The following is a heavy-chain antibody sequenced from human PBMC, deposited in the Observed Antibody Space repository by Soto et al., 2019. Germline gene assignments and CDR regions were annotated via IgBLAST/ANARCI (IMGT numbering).Heavy chain of an antibody. V-gene: IGHV4-30-4*01. J-gene: IGHJ6*02. CDR2: IYYSGST. Sequence: QVQLQESGPGLVKPSQTLSLTCTVSGGSISSGDYYWSWIRQPPGTGLEWIGYIYYSGSTYYNPSRKSRVTISLDTSKNQFTLKLSSVTAADTAVYYCARGSHYCSGGSCYSRNYYYYGMDVWGQGTTVTVSS. CDR1: GGSISSGDYY. D-gene: IGHD2-15*01. CDR3: ARGSHYCSGGSCYSRNYYYYGMDV.